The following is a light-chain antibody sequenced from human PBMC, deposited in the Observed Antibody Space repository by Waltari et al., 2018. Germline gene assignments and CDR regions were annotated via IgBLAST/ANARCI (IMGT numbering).Light chain of an antibody. CDR1: GGSIANNY. Sequence: FMLTQPHSVSASPGKTVTLSCTGTGGSIANNYVQWYLQRPGSAPNTVIYEDDHRPSGVPDRLSGSIDISSNSAFLTISGLRTEDEADYYCQSYDTSHNWVFGGGTKLTVL. CDR2: EDD. CDR3: QSYDTSHNWV. V-gene: IGLV6-57*02. J-gene: IGLJ3*02.